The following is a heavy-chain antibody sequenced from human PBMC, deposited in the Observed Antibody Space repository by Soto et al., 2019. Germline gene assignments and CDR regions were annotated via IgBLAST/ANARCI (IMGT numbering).Heavy chain of an antibody. Sequence: GGSLRLSCAVSGFTFRSYGMHWVRQAPGKGLEWVSDISYDGSNVYYADSVKGRFTISRDNSKNTLYLQMNSLRAEDTAVYYCARDSGYDIFDYWGQGTLVTVSS. V-gene: IGHV3-33*01. CDR3: ARDSGYDIFDY. D-gene: IGHD5-12*01. J-gene: IGHJ4*02. CDR2: ISYDGSNV. CDR1: GFTFRSYG.